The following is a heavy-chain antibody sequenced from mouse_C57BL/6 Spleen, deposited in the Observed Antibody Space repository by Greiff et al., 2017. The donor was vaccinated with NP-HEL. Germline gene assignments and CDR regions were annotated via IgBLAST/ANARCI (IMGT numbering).Heavy chain of an antibody. CDR3: SRTARIKY. J-gene: IGHJ2*01. CDR2: ISYSGST. V-gene: IGHV3-2*02. D-gene: IGHD1-2*01. CDR1: GYSITSGYG. Sequence: EVQLQQSGPGLVKPSQSLSLTCTVTGYSITSGYGWNWIRQVPGNKLEWMGYISYSGSTNYNPSLKSRISITRDTSKNQFFLQLNSVTTEDTATYYCSRTARIKYWGQGTTLTVSS.